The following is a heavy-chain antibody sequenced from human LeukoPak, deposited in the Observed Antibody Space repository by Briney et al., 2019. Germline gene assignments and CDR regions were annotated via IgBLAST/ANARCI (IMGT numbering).Heavy chain of an antibody. Sequence: GSLRLSCAASGFPFSGYWMNWVRQAPGKGLEWVANIKQDGSEKYYVDSVKGRFTISRDNAENSLYLQMNSLRAEDTAVYYCAREIRPYYYDSSGLPDYWGQGTLVTVSS. V-gene: IGHV3-7*01. J-gene: IGHJ4*02. CDR2: IKQDGSEK. CDR3: AREIRPYYYDSSGLPDY. CDR1: GFPFSGYW. D-gene: IGHD3-22*01.